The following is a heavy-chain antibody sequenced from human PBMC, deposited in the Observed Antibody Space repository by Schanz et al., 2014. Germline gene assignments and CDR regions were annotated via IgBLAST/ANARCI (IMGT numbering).Heavy chain of an antibody. CDR3: ARDRRNADLDY. J-gene: IGHJ4*02. CDR1: GFTFSSYW. CDR2: ISGGGGTT. D-gene: IGHD1-1*01. V-gene: IGHV3-48*01. Sequence: VQLVESGGGVVQPGRSLRLSCAASGFTFSSYWMHWVRQVPGKGLEWVSAISGGGGTTYYADSVKGRFTISRDNAKNSLYLQMNSLRAEDTALYYCARDRRNADLDYWGQGTLVTVSS.